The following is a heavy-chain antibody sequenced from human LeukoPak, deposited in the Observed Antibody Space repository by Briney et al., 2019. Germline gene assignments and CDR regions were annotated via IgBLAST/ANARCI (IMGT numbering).Heavy chain of an antibody. J-gene: IGHJ1*01. Sequence: PGGPLRLSCAASGFTFSTHGMHWVRQAPGKGLEWVAFIHYDGGLKYSADSMKGRFTISRDNSRNTLFLQMDTLRANDTAVYYCASDISVVPSAVAEYFQHWGHGTLVTVSS. V-gene: IGHV3-30*02. CDR2: IHYDGGLK. CDR3: ASDISVVPSAVAEYFQH. D-gene: IGHD2-2*01. CDR1: GFTFSTHG.